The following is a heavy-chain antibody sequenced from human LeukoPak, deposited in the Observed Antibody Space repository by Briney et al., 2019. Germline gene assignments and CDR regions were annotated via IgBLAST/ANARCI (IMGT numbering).Heavy chain of an antibody. D-gene: IGHD6-19*01. V-gene: IGHV3-48*03. CDR1: GFTFSSYE. CDR2: ISSSGSTI. CDR3: ARPYSSGWYEFDY. Sequence: GGSLRLSCAASGFTFSSYEMNWVRQAPGKGLEWASYISSSGSTIYYADSVKGRFTISRDNAENSLYLQMNSLRAEDTAVYYCARPYSSGWYEFDYWGQGTLVTVSS. J-gene: IGHJ4*02.